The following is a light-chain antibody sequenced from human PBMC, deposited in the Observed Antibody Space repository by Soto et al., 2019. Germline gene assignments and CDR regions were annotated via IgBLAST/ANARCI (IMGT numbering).Light chain of an antibody. V-gene: IGKV3-20*01. CDR2: GAS. CDR1: QSVSSSY. J-gene: IGKJ4*01. Sequence: EIVLTQSPGTLSLSPGERATLSCRASQSVSSSYLAWYQQKPGQAPRLLIYGASSRDTGIPDRFSGSGSGTDFTLTISRLEPEDFAVYYCHQYDNSPLTFGGGTKVEIK. CDR3: HQYDNSPLT.